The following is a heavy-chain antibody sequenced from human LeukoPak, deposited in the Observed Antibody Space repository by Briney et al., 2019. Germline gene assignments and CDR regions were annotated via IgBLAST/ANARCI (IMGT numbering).Heavy chain of an antibody. CDR3: ARGDKNVEMAT. Sequence: SVKLSCKASGGTFTSYAISWVRQAPGQGLEWMGGIIPIFGTANYAQKFQGRVTITTDESTSTAYMELSSLRSEDTAVYYCARGDKNVEMATWGQGTLVTVSS. J-gene: IGHJ5*02. CDR1: GGTFTSYA. CDR2: IIPIFGTA. D-gene: IGHD5-24*01. V-gene: IGHV1-69*05.